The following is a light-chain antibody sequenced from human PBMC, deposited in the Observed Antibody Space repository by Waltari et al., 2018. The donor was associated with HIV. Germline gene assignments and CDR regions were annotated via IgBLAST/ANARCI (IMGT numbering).Light chain of an antibody. CDR1: SANTGSNY. V-gene: IGLV1-51*01. J-gene: IGLJ3*02. CDR2: DKN. Sequence: QSVLTQPPSVSAAPGQKVTISCPGSSANTGSNYVSWSQQLPETAPKLLIYDKNKRPSGIPDRFSGSKSGTSATLGITGLQTGDEADYYCGTWDSSLSGFWVFGGGTKVTVL. CDR3: GTWDSSLSGFWV.